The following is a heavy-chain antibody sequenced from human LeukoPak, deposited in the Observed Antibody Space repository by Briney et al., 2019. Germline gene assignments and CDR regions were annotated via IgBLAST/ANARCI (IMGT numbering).Heavy chain of an antibody. Sequence: GASVKVSCKASGYTFTSYDINWVRQATGQGLEWMGWMNPNSGNTGYAQKFQGRVTMTRNTSISTAYMELSSLRSEDTAVYYCARAARRRANWFDPWGQGTLVTVSS. V-gene: IGHV1-8*01. CDR2: MNPNSGNT. D-gene: IGHD6-6*01. J-gene: IGHJ5*02. CDR3: ARAARRRANWFDP. CDR1: GYTFTSYD.